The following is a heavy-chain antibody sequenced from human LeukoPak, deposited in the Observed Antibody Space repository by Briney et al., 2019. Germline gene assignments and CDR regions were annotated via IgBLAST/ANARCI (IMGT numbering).Heavy chain of an antibody. D-gene: IGHD2-8*01. CDR1: GGSISSSNYY. Sequence: PSETLSLTCTVSGGSISSSNYYWGWIRQPPGKGLEWIGSIYYSGSSYYNPALQSRVTISVDTSKNQFSLKLSSVTAADTAVYYCEGLGNGRTFDYWGQGTLVPVSS. J-gene: IGHJ4*02. V-gene: IGHV4-39*07. CDR2: IYYSGSS. CDR3: EGLGNGRTFDY.